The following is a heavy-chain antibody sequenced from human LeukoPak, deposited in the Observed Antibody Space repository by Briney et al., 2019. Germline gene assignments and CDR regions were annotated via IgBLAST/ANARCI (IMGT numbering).Heavy chain of an antibody. CDR1: GYTFTSYG. CDR3: ARRPDWLSPHPFDY. D-gene: IGHD3-9*01. J-gene: IGHJ4*02. V-gene: IGHV1-18*01. Sequence: ASVKVSCQASGYTFTSYGISWVRQAPGQGLEWMGWISAYNGNTNYAQKLQGRVTMTTYTSTSTAYMELRSLRSDDTAVYYCARRPDWLSPHPFDYWGQGTLVTVSS. CDR2: ISAYNGNT.